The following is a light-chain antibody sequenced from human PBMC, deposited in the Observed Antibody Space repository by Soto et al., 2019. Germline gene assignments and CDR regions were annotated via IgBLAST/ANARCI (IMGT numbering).Light chain of an antibody. CDR2: SSD. V-gene: IGLV1-44*01. CDR1: SSNIGSHA. Sequence: QSVLTQAPSASGTPGQRVTISCSGSSSNIGSHAVNWYQQLPGTAPKRLIFSSDLRPSGVPDRFSGSKSGTSASLAISGLQSDDEADYYCAAWDDSLNGWVFGGGTKLTVL. J-gene: IGLJ3*02. CDR3: AAWDDSLNGWV.